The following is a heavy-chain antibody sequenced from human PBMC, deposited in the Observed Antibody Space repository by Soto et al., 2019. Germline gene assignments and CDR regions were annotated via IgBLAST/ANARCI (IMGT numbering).Heavy chain of an antibody. CDR2: ISWNSGSI. D-gene: IGHD2-2*02. CDR3: AKDLTRIGCSSTSCYTPQEAYYYYGMDV. Sequence: GGSLRLSCAASGFTFDDYAMHWVRQAPGKGLEWVSGISWNSGSIGYADSVKGRFTISRDNAKNSLYLQMNSLRAEDTALYYCAKDLTRIGCSSTSCYTPQEAYYYYGMDVWGQGTTVTVSS. J-gene: IGHJ6*02. CDR1: GFTFDDYA. V-gene: IGHV3-9*01.